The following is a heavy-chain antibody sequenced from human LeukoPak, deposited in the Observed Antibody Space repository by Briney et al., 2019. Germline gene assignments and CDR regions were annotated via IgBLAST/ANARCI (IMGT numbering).Heavy chain of an antibody. J-gene: IGHJ5*02. D-gene: IGHD1-1*01. CDR2: IYYSGST. V-gene: IGHV4-30-4*01. CDR1: GGSISSGDYY. CDR3: ARGDPVTTGGWFDP. Sequence: SETLSLTCTVSGGSISSGDYYWSWIRQPPGKGLEWIGYIYYSGSTYYNPSLKSRVTISVDTSKNQFSLKLSSVTAADTAVYYCARGDPVTTGGWFDPWGQGTLVTVSS.